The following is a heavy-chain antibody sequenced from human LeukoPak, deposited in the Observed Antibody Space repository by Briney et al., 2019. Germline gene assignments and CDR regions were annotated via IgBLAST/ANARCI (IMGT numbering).Heavy chain of an antibody. CDR3: AKDLYGSGSYQIRLFDY. CDR2: IRYDESNK. V-gene: IGHV3-30*02. D-gene: IGHD3-10*01. CDR1: GFTFTSYG. Sequence: GGSLRLSCAPSGFTFTSYGVHWGRQAPGKGVEWVAFIRYDESNKFYADSVKGRFTISRDNSRNTLYLQMNSLRAEDTAVYYCAKDLYGSGSYQIRLFDYWGQGTLVTVSS. J-gene: IGHJ4*02.